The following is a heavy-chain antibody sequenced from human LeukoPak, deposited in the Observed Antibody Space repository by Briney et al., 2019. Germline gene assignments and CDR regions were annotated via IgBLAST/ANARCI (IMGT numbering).Heavy chain of an antibody. Sequence: GGSLRLSCAASGFTFSSYGMHWVRQAPGKGLEWVAVISYDGSNKYYADSVKGRFTISRDNSKNTLYLQMNSLRAEDTAVYYCAKDARPGRSSGYSAFDYWGRGTLVTVSS. V-gene: IGHV3-30*18. CDR2: ISYDGSNK. CDR3: AKDARPGRSSGYSAFDY. J-gene: IGHJ4*02. D-gene: IGHD3-22*01. CDR1: GFTFSSYG.